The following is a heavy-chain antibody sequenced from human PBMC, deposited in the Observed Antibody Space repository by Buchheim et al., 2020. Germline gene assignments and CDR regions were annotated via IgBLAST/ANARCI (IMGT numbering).Heavy chain of an antibody. V-gene: IGHV3-30*18. J-gene: IGHJ3*02. CDR3: AKDHPGSAADGLPDI. CDR2: ISYDGSNK. CDR1: GFTFSSYG. D-gene: IGHD2-2*01. Sequence: QVQLVESGGGVVQPGRSLRLSCAASGFTFSSYGMHWVRQAPGKGLEWVAVISYDGSNKYYADSVKGRFTISRDNSKNTLYLQMNSLRAEDTAVYYCAKDHPGSAADGLPDIWGQGT.